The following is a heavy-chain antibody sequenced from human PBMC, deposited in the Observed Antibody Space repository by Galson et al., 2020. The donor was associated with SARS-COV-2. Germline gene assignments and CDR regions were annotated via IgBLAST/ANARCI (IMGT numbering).Heavy chain of an antibody. CDR3: ARILVVVVPAARAYYYYMDV. J-gene: IGHJ6*02. CDR1: GFSLSNADMG. V-gene: IGHV2-26*01. Sequence: KMSGPPLVKPPETLTLTCTVSGFSLSNADMGVSWIRQPPGKAMEWLSHIFSNDKKSYSTSLKNRLTFSKDTSKSQVVLTMTNMGPVDTATYFCARILVVVVPAARAYYYYMDVWGQGTTVTVSS. CDR2: IFSNDKK. D-gene: IGHD2-2*01.